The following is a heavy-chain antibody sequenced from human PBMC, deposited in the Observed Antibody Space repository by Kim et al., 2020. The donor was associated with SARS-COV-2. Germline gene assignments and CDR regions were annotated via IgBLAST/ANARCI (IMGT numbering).Heavy chain of an antibody. CDR1: GCTFSSDS. V-gene: IGHV3-23*01. Sequence: GGSLRLSCAASGCTFSSDSMCGVRQAQGKGLEWVAAISGSGGSTYYADSVKGRFTISRDNSKNTLYLQMNSLRAEDTAVYYCAKTSKVATIVSHFDYWGQGTLVTVSS. CDR3: AKTSKVATIVSHFDY. D-gene: IGHD5-12*01. CDR2: ISGSGGST. J-gene: IGHJ4*02.